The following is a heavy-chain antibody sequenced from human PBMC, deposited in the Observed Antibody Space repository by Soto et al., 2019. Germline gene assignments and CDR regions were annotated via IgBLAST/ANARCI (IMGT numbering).Heavy chain of an antibody. D-gene: IGHD6-13*01. CDR2: ISGSGGST. CDR1: GFTFSRSA. Sequence: GGSLRLSCAASGFTFSRSAMSWVREAPGKGLEWVSAISGSGGSTYYADSVKGRFTISRDNSKNTLYLQLNSLRAEDTAVYYCAKDRGYSSGWYDYWGQGTLVTVSS. V-gene: IGHV3-23*01. CDR3: AKDRGYSSGWYDY. J-gene: IGHJ4*02.